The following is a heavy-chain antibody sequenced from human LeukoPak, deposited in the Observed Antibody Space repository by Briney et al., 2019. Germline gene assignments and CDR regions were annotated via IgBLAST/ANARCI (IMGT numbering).Heavy chain of an antibody. CDR3: ARGPFGSGSFLDY. CDR2: MNPNSGDT. CDR1: GYIFSSND. D-gene: IGHD3-10*01. V-gene: IGHV1-8*01. J-gene: IGHJ4*02. Sequence: ASVKVSCKASGYIFSSNDIDWVRQAAGQGLEWMGWMNPNSGDTGYTQKFQGRVAMTRSTSITTAYMELSSLRSEDMAVYYCARGPFGSGSFLDYWGQGTLVTVSS.